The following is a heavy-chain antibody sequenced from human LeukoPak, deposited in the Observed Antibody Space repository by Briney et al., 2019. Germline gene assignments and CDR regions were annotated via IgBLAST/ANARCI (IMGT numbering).Heavy chain of an antibody. J-gene: IGHJ5*02. V-gene: IGHV1-2*02. Sequence: ASVKVSCKASGYTFTGYYMHWVRQAPGQGLEWMGWINPNSGGTNYAQKFQGRVTMTRDTSISTAYMELSRLRSDDTAVYYCARPCCSSTSCYENWFDPWGQGTLVTVSS. CDR2: INPNSGGT. CDR1: GYTFTGYY. CDR3: ARPCCSSTSCYENWFDP. D-gene: IGHD2-2*01.